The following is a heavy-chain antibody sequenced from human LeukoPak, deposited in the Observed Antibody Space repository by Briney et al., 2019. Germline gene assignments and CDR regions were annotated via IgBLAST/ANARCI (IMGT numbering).Heavy chain of an antibody. D-gene: IGHD3-3*01. J-gene: IGHJ4*02. CDR3: ARVWMRGLIDY. CDR1: GFTFSSYA. Sequence: QSGGSLRLSCAASGFTFSSYAMHWVRQAPGKGLEWVAVISYDGSNKYYADSVKGRFTISRDNSKNTLYLQMNSLRAEDTAVYYCARVWMRGLIDYWGQGTLVTVSS. CDR2: ISYDGSNK. V-gene: IGHV3-30-3*01.